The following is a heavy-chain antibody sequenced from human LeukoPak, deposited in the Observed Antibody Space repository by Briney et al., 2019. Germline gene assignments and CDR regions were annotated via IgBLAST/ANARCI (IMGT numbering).Heavy chain of an antibody. D-gene: IGHD6-19*01. CDR1: GGSIRSSSYY. CDR3: ARPRSGFYFDS. J-gene: IGHJ4*02. Sequence: SETLSLTCTVSGGSIRSSSYYWGWIRQPPGKGLEWLASIFYSGSTFYNPSLKSRVTISVDTSQNQFSLKLSSVTAADTAVYYCARPRSGFYFDSWGQGTLVTVSS. V-gene: IGHV4-39*01. CDR2: IFYSGST.